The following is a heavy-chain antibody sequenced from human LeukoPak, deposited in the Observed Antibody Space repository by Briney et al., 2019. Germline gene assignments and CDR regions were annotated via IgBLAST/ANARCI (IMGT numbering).Heavy chain of an antibody. CDR3: ARIIPRRDRGSGSYYCWFDP. J-gene: IGHJ5*02. Sequence: PSETLSLTCAVYGGSFSGYYWSWIRQPPGKGLEWIGEINHSGSTNYNPSLKSRVTISVDTSKNQFSLKLSSVTAADTAVYYCARIIPRRDRGSGSYYCWFDPWGQGTLVTVSS. CDR1: GGSFSGYY. CDR2: INHSGST. D-gene: IGHD3-10*01. V-gene: IGHV4-34*01.